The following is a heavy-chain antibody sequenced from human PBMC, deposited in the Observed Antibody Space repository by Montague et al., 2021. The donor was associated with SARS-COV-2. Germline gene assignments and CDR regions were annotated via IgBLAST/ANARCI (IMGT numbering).Heavy chain of an antibody. CDR3: ARGHQGTTMIVVVMVGEQYYFDY. V-gene: IGHV4-34*01. D-gene: IGHD3-22*01. Sequence: SETLSLTCTVYGESFSGYYWTWIRQPPGKGLEWIGDINHRGSTKYNLSLKSRVTISVDTSKNQFPLRLSSVTAADTAVYYCARGHQGTTMIVVVMVGEQYYFDYWGQGTLVTVFS. CDR2: INHRGST. CDR1: GESFSGYY. J-gene: IGHJ4*02.